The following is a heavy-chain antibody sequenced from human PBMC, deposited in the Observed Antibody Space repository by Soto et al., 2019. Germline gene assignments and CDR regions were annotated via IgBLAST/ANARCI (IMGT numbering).Heavy chain of an antibody. D-gene: IGHD1-26*01. Sequence: ASVKVSCKASGYTFTSYAMHWVRQAPGQRLEWMGWINAGNGNTKYSQKLQGRVTITRDTSASTAYMELSSLRSEDTAVYYCAREGERLQRLLMDVWGKGTTVTVSS. CDR2: INAGNGNT. CDR1: GYTFTSYA. CDR3: AREGERLQRLLMDV. J-gene: IGHJ6*03. V-gene: IGHV1-3*01.